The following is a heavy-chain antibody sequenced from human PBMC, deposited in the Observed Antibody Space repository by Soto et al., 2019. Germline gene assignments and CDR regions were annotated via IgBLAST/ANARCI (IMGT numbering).Heavy chain of an antibody. CDR2: ISGSGGT. D-gene: IGHD3-10*01. V-gene: IGHV3-23*01. CDR1: GFTLNNYA. Sequence: GGSLRLSCATAGFTLNNYAVSWVRQAPGMGLEWVSAISGSGGTWYANSVKGCITISRDSSKNTLYLQMNSLRAEDTAVYYCARGEREHTTKYNWFDPWGQGTLVTVSS. CDR3: ARGEREHTTKYNWFDP. J-gene: IGHJ5*02.